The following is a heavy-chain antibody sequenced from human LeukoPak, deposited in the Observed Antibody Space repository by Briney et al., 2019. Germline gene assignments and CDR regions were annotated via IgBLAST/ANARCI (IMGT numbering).Heavy chain of an antibody. D-gene: IGHD5-18*01. CDR2: ISGSGGRT. Sequence: GGSLRVSCAASGFTFSSYAMSWVRQAPGKGMEWVSAISGSGGRTYYADSVKGRFTISRDNSKNTLYLQMNSLRAEDTAVYYCAKSTAKEGDYWGQGTLVTVSS. V-gene: IGHV3-23*01. CDR1: GFTFSSYA. CDR3: AKSTAKEGDY. J-gene: IGHJ4*02.